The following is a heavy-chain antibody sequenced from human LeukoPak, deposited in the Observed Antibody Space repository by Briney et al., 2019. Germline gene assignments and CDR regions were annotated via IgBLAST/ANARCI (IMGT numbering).Heavy chain of an antibody. CDR1: GFSLRNTGVG. V-gene: IGHV2-5*01. D-gene: IGHD3-22*01. CDR3: AHRTPTYYYDSSGYYFRY. CDR2: IYWNDDK. J-gene: IGHJ4*02. Sequence: SGPTLVKPTQTLTLTCTFSGFSLRNTGVGVGWIRRPPGKAPEWLALIYWNDDKDYRPSLKSRLTITKDSFKNQVVLTMTNMDPVDTATYYCAHRTPTYYYDSSGYYFRYWGQGTLVTVSS.